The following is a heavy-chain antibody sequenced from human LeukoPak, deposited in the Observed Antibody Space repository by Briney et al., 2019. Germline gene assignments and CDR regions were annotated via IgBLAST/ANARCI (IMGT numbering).Heavy chain of an antibody. J-gene: IGHJ4*02. CDR1: GFTFSDYA. Sequence: GGSLRLSCAASGFTFSDYAMTWVRQAPGKGLEWVSSIASGDGSTYYADSVKGRFTISRDNSKNTLYLQMNSLRAEDTAVYYCANGGIAVTGLDYWGQGTLVTVSS. CDR2: IASGDGST. CDR3: ANGGIAVTGLDY. D-gene: IGHD6-13*01. V-gene: IGHV3-23*01.